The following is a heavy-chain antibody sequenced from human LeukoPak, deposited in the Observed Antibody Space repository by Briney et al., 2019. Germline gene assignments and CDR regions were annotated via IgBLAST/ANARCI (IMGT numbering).Heavy chain of an antibody. CDR3: ARTSGWYFDY. J-gene: IGHJ4*02. Sequence: ASVKVSCKASGGTFSSYAISWVRQAPGQGLEWMGIINPSGGSTSYAQKFQGRVTMTRDTSTSTVYMELSSLRSEDTAVYYCARTSGWYFDYWGQGTLVTVSS. V-gene: IGHV1-46*01. D-gene: IGHD6-19*01. CDR2: INPSGGST. CDR1: GGTFSSYA.